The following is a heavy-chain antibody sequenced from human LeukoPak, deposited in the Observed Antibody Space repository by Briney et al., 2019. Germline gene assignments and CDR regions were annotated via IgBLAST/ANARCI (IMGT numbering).Heavy chain of an antibody. J-gene: IGHJ3*02. V-gene: IGHV1-69*04. CDR2: IIPILGIA. CDR3: ASPLAYCGGDCYSPNDAFDI. CDR1: GGTFSSYA. Sequence: SVNVSCKASGGTFSSYAISWVRQAPGQGLEWMGRIIPILGIANYAQKFQGRVTITADKSTSTAYMELSSLRSEDTAVYYCASPLAYCGGDCYSPNDAFDIWGQGTMVTVSS. D-gene: IGHD2-21*02.